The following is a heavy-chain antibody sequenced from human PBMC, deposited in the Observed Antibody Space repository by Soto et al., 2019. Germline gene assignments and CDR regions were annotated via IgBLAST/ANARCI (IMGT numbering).Heavy chain of an antibody. D-gene: IGHD2-15*01. CDR3: ARGEVVALGY. J-gene: IGHJ4*02. CDR1: GGSISSGGYS. CDR2: IYHSGST. Sequence: SETLSLTCAVSGGSISSGGYSWSWIRQPPGKGLEWIGYIYHSGSTYYNPSLKSRVTILVDRSKNQFSLKLSSVTAADTAVYYCARGEVVALGYWGQGALVTVSS. V-gene: IGHV4-30-2*01.